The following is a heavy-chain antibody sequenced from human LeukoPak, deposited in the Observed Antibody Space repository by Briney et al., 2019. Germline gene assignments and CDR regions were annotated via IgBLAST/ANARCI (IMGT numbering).Heavy chain of an antibody. CDR2: IRTKANSYAT. Sequence: GGSLRLSCAASGFTFSGSAMHWVRQASGKGLEWVGRIRTKANSYATAYAASVKGRFTISRDDSKNTAYLQMNSLKTEDTAVYYCTRHSGTTSDAFHIWGQGTMVTVSS. J-gene: IGHJ3*02. V-gene: IGHV3-73*01. CDR3: TRHSGTTSDAFHI. CDR1: GFTFSGSA. D-gene: IGHD1-1*01.